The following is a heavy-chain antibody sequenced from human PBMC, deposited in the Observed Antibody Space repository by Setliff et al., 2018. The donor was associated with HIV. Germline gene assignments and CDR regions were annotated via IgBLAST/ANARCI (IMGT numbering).Heavy chain of an antibody. Sequence: SETLSLTCTVSGGSISTRSYYWDWIRQPPGKGLEWIGSIYYSGSTYYNPSLTSRVTISLDTSKNQFSMKLRSVTAADTAVYYCAREDGEYTSSPRWFDPWGQGTQVTVSS. V-gene: IGHV4-39*07. CDR2: IYYSGST. J-gene: IGHJ5*02. CDR1: GGSISTRSYY. D-gene: IGHD6-13*01. CDR3: AREDGEYTSSPRWFDP.